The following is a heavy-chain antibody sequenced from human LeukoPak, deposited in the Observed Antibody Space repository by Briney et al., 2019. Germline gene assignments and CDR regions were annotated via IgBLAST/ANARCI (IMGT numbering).Heavy chain of an antibody. CDR3: AKLASGWLLYFDY. CDR1: GFTVSSNY. J-gene: IGHJ4*02. CDR2: IYSGGNT. V-gene: IGHV3-53*04. D-gene: IGHD6-19*01. Sequence: PGGSLRLSCAASGFTVSSNYMSWVRQAPGKGLEWVSVIYSGGNTYYADSVKGRFTISRNNSKNTLYLQMNSLRAEDTAVYYCAKLASGWLLYFDYWGQGTLVTVSS.